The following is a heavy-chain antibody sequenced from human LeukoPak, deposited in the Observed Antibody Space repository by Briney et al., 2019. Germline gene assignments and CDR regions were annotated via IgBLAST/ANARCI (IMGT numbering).Heavy chain of an antibody. CDR1: GFTFSSYG. CDR2: ISSSSRTI. Sequence: PGGSLRLSCAASGFTFSSYGMNWVRQAPGKGLEWVSYISSSSRTIYYADSVKGRFTISRDNAKNSLYLQMNSLRAEDTAVYYCARMVTAQYPYCFDYWGQGTLVTVSS. D-gene: IGHD2-21*02. CDR3: ARMVTAQYPYCFDY. V-gene: IGHV3-48*04. J-gene: IGHJ4*02.